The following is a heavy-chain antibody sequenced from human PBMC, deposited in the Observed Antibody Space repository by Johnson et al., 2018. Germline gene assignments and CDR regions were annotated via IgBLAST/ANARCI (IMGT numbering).Heavy chain of an antibody. J-gene: IGHJ6*02. D-gene: IGHD3-22*01. CDR2: IIPILGTT. V-gene: IGHV1-69*12. CDR3: AIYFYDISGDLGGDQYYNMDV. Sequence: QVQLVQSGAEVKKPGSSVKVSCKASGGTFSSNSLNWVRQAPGQGLEWMGGIIPILGTTNYAQKFQGRVTITADESTSTAYMELSSLRSEDTAVYYCAIYFYDISGDLGGDQYYNMDVWGQGTTVTVSS. CDR1: GGTFSSNS.